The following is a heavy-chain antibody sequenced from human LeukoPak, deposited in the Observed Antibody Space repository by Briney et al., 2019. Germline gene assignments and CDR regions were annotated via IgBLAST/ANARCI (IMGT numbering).Heavy chain of an antibody. Sequence: PSGTLSLTCAVYGGSFSGYYWSWIRQPPGKGLEWIGEINHSGSTNYNPSLKSRVTISVDTSKNQFSLKLSSVTAADTAVYYCARDLLWFGESLWGQGTLVTVSS. V-gene: IGHV4-34*01. CDR2: INHSGST. CDR1: GGSFSGYY. CDR3: ARDLLWFGESL. D-gene: IGHD3-10*01. J-gene: IGHJ4*02.